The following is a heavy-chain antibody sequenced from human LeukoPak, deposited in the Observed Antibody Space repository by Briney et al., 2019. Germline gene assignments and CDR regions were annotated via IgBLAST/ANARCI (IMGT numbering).Heavy chain of an antibody. CDR2: ISSSGSTI. V-gene: IGHV3-11*01. D-gene: IGHD1-26*01. CDR1: GFTFSDYY. Sequence: PGGSLRLSCAASGFTFSDYYMSWIRQAPGKGLEWVSYISSSGSTIYYADSVKGRFTISRDNAKNSLYLQMNSLRAEDTALYYCAKDFREGATILFDGPDYWGQGTLVTVSS. J-gene: IGHJ4*02. CDR3: AKDFREGATILFDGPDY.